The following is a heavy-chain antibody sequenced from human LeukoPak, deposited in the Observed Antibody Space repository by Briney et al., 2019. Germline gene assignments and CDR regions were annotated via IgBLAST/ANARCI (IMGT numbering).Heavy chain of an antibody. Sequence: GASVKVSCKASGYTFTGYYMHWVRQAPGQGLEWMGWINPNSGGTNYAQKFQGRVTMTRDTSTSTVYMELSSLRSEDTAVYYCARATTDGIVTPFDYWGQGTLVTVSS. J-gene: IGHJ4*02. CDR3: ARATTDGIVTPFDY. V-gene: IGHV1-2*02. CDR1: GYTFTGYY. D-gene: IGHD2/OR15-2a*01. CDR2: INPNSGGT.